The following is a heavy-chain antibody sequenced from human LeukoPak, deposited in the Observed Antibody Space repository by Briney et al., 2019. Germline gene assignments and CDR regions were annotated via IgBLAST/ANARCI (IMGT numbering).Heavy chain of an antibody. CDR3: VRAGLRTTPYYFDY. J-gene: IGHJ4*02. Sequence: PGGSLRLSCAASRFTFSDHYMDWVRQAPGKGLEWVGRIRNKANSYTTEYAASVKGRFTISRDDSKNSLYLQMNSLKTEDTAVYHCVRAGLRTTPYYFDYWGQGTLVTVSS. CDR1: RFTFSDHY. V-gene: IGHV3-72*01. CDR2: IRNKANSYTT. D-gene: IGHD1-7*01.